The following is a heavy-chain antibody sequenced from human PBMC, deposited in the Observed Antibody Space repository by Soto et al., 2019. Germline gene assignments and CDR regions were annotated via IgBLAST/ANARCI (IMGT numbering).Heavy chain of an antibody. CDR3: AFDVKTGVVYFDY. J-gene: IGHJ4*02. V-gene: IGHV1-69*02. Sequence: QVQLVQSGAEVKKPGSSVKVSCKASGGTFSTYTISWVRQAPGQGLEWMGRFIPIFGLPNHAQKFQGRVTITADKSTDTSYLEMSSLRPEDTAVYYCAFDVKTGVVYFDYWGQGTLVTVSS. CDR1: GGTFSTYT. CDR2: FIPIFGLP. D-gene: IGHD2-21*01.